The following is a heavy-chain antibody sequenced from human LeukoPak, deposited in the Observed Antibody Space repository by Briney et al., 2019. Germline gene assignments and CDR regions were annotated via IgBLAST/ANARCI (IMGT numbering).Heavy chain of an antibody. V-gene: IGHV3-30*04. CDR2: ISYDGSNK. J-gene: IGHJ4*02. Sequence: GGSLRLSCAASGFTFSSYAMHWVRQAPGKGLEWVAVISYDGSNKYYADSVKGRFTISRDNSKNTLYLQMNSLRAEDTAVYYCARGGDIVVVTAALDYWGQGTLVTVSS. D-gene: IGHD2-21*02. CDR3: ARGGDIVVVTAALDY. CDR1: GFTFSSYA.